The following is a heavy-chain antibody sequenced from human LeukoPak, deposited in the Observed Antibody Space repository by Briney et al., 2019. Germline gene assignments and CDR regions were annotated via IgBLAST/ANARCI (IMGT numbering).Heavy chain of an antibody. J-gene: IGHJ4*02. CDR1: GYTFTGYY. CDR2: INPNSGGT. D-gene: IGHD3-10*01. CDR3: ARPRYYGSGSYYNADPRFDY. Sequence: ASVKVSCKASGYTFTGYYMHWVRQAPGQGLEWMGWINPNSGGTNYAQKFRGRVTMTRDTSISTAYMELSRLRSDDTAVYYCARPRYYGSGSYYNADPRFDYWGQGTLVTVSS. V-gene: IGHV1-2*02.